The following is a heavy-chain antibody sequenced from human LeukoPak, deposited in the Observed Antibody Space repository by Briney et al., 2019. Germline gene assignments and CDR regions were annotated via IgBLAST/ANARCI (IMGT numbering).Heavy chain of an antibody. CDR3: AKGRDGYNSYGC. CDR1: GFTFSRYS. D-gene: IGHD5-24*01. Sequence: AGGSLRLSCAASGFTFSRYSMSGVRPAPGKGLEWVSAISGSGTGTYYAGSVKWRFTISRDNSKNTLYLQMNSLRAEDTAVYYCAKGRDGYNSYGCWGQGTLVTVSS. J-gene: IGHJ4*02. V-gene: IGHV3-23*01. CDR2: ISGSGTGT.